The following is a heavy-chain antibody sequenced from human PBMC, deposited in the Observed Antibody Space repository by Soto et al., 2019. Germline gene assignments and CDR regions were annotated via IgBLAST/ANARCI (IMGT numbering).Heavy chain of an antibody. D-gene: IGHD2-8*02. CDR2: INHSGST. V-gene: IGHV4-34*01. Sequence: QVQLQQWGAGLLKPSETLSLTCAVYGGSFSGYYWTWLRQPPGTGLEWIGEINHSGSTNYNPSLKSRVTISVDTSKNQFSLKLTSVTAADTAVYYFARDKITGLLDYWGQGTLVTVSS. CDR1: GGSFSGYY. J-gene: IGHJ4*02. CDR3: ARDKITGLLDY.